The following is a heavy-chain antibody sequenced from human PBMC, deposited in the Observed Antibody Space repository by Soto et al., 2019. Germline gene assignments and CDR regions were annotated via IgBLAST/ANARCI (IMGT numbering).Heavy chain of an antibody. Sequence: KESGPTLVKPTQTLTLTCTFSGFSLSTSGVGVGWIRQPPGKALEWLALIYWDDDKRYSPSLKSRLTITKDTSKNQVVLTMTDMHPVETSTFYCAHCIEAAGYPDYWGQGTLVTVSS. D-gene: IGHD6-13*01. CDR3: AHCIEAAGYPDY. V-gene: IGHV2-5*02. J-gene: IGHJ4*02. CDR2: IYWDDDK. CDR1: GFSLSTSGVG.